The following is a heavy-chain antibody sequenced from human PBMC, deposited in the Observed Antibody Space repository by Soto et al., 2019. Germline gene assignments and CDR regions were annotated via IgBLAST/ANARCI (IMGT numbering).Heavy chain of an antibody. V-gene: IGHV3-48*02. CDR3: ARDFIAAAGERYWFDP. J-gene: IGHJ5*02. Sequence: GGSLRLSCAASGFTFSSYSMNWVRQAPGKGLEWVSYISSSSSTIYYADSVKGRFTISRDNAKNSLYLQMNSLRDEDTAVYYCARDFIAAAGERYWFDPWGQGTLVTVSS. CDR1: GFTFSSYS. CDR2: ISSSSSTI. D-gene: IGHD6-13*01.